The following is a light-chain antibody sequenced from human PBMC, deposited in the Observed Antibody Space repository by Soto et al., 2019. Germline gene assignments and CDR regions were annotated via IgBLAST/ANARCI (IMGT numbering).Light chain of an antibody. CDR3: QQYDDLPIT. CDR2: DVS. Sequence: DIQMTQSPSSLSTSVGARVTITCQASQDISDNVNWYQQKQGKAPKVLISDVSNLETGVSSRFSGSGSGTDFTFTISSLQAEDVATYYCQQYDDLPITVGQGTRLEIK. J-gene: IGKJ5*01. CDR1: QDISDN. V-gene: IGKV1-33*01.